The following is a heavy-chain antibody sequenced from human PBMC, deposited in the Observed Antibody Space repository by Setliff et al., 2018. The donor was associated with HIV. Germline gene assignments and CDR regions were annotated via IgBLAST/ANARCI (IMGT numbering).Heavy chain of an antibody. D-gene: IGHD3-9*01. CDR2: IKSKTDGGTP. CDR1: GFTFNKAW. CDR3: VGHYYDPLTGYYVWFFDV. V-gene: IGHV3-15*01. J-gene: IGHJ2*01. Sequence: GGSLRLSCAASGFTFNKAWMGWVRQAPGKGLEWVGRIKSKTDGGTPDYAAPVKGRFTISRDDSKNMLYLQMNTLKTEDTAVYYCVGHYYDPLTGYYVWFFDVWGRGTLVTVSS.